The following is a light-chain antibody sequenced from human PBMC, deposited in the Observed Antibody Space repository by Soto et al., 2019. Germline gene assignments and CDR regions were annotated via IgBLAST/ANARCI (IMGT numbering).Light chain of an antibody. V-gene: IGLV2-11*01. J-gene: IGLJ1*01. CDR2: DVA. Sequence: QSALPQPRSVSGSPGQSVTISCTGTGNDVGAYNYVSWYQQHPGSPPKLMIYDVARWPSGVPDRFSGSKSGNTASLTISGLHAEDEAHNFCCSYAGGYTYLFGTGTKVTVL. CDR1: GNDVGAYNY. CDR3: CSYAGGYTYL.